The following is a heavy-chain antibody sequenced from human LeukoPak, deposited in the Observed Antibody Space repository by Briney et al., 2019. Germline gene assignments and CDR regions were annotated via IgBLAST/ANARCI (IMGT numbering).Heavy chain of an antibody. CDR3: ARGYYYGSGSSNAFDI. Sequence: GESLKISCKGSGYSFTSYWIGWVRQMPGKGLEWMGIIYPGDSDTRYSPSFQGQVTISADKSISTAYLQWSSPKASDTAMYYCARGYYYGSGSSNAFDIWGQGTMVTVPS. V-gene: IGHV5-51*01. D-gene: IGHD3-10*01. J-gene: IGHJ3*02. CDR1: GYSFTSYW. CDR2: IYPGDSDT.